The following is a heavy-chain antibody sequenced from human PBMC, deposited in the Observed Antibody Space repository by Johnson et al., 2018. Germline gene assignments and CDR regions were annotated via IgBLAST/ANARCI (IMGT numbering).Heavy chain of an antibody. CDR1: GFTFSSYA. CDR2: ISYDGSNK. Sequence: QVQLVESGGGVVQPGRSLRLSCAASGFTFSSYAMHWVRPAPGKGLEWVAVISYDGSNKYYADSVKGRFPISRDNSKNTLYLQMNSLRAEDTAVYYCARDYYDSSGPEYYYYYMDVWGKGTTVTVSS. J-gene: IGHJ6*03. CDR3: ARDYYDSSGPEYYYYYMDV. V-gene: IGHV3-30-3*01. D-gene: IGHD3-22*01.